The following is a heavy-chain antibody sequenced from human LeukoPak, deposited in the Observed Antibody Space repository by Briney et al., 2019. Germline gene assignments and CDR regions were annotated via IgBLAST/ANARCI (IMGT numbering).Heavy chain of an antibody. CDR1: GGSISSDY. CDR2: IYHSGST. CDR3: ARDGNWGAFDI. V-gene: IGHV4-30-2*01. J-gene: IGHJ3*02. Sequence: PSETLSLTCTVSGGSISSDYWSWIRQPPGKGLEWIGYIYHSGSTYYNPSLKSRVTISVDRSKNQFSLKLSSVTAADTAVYYCARDGNWGAFDIWGQGTMVTVSS. D-gene: IGHD7-27*01.